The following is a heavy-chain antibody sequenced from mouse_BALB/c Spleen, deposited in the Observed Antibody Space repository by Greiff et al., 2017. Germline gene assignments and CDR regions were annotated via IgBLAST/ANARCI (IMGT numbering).Heavy chain of an antibody. CDR3: ARGDYYGSSPAWFAY. CDR1: GFTFSDYY. CDR2: ISDGGSYT. V-gene: IGHV5-4*02. D-gene: IGHD1-1*01. Sequence: EVQVVESGGGLVKPGGSLKLSCAASGFTFSDYYMYWVRQTPEKRLEWVATISDGGSYTYYPDSVKGRFTISRDNAKNNLYLQMSSLKSEDTAMYYCARGDYYGSSPAWFAYWGQGTLVTVSA. J-gene: IGHJ3*01.